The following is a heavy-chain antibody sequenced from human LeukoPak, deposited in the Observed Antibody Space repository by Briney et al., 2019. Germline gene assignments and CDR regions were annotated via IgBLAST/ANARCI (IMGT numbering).Heavy chain of an antibody. CDR1: GGSISGYY. CDR3: ARGGMWLAFDP. J-gene: IGHJ5*02. Sequence: SETLSLTCTVSGGSISGYYWNWIRQPPGKGLEWIGYIYYSGSTNYNPSLKSRVTISLDTSKNQFSLKLSSVTAADTAVYYCARGGMWLAFDPWGQGTLVTVSS. CDR2: IYYSGST. D-gene: IGHD6-19*01. V-gene: IGHV4-59*01.